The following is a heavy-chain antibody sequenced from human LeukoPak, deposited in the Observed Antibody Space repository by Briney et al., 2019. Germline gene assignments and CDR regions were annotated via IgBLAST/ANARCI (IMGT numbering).Heavy chain of an antibody. Sequence: GASVKVSCKASGYTFTSYGISWVRQAPGQGLEWMGWISAYNGNTNYAQKLQGRVTMTEDTSTDTAYMELSSLRSEDTAVYYCATHRGPYNWNYYYYMDVWGKGTTVTVSS. J-gene: IGHJ6*03. CDR3: ATHRGPYNWNYYYYMDV. CDR1: GYTFTSYG. V-gene: IGHV1-18*01. CDR2: ISAYNGNT. D-gene: IGHD1-20*01.